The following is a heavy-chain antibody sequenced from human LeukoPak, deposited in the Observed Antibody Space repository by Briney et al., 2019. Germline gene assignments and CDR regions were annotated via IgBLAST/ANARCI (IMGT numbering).Heavy chain of an antibody. CDR3: ARDSACCGGDCYSDY. CDR2: ISSSSSYI. J-gene: IGHJ4*02. V-gene: IGHV3-21*01. CDR1: GFTFSSYS. Sequence: GGSLRLSCAASGFTFSSYSMNWVRQAPGKGLEWVSSISSSSSYIYYADSVKGRFTISRDNAKNSLYLQMNSLRAEDTAVYYCARDSACCGGDCYSDYWGQGTLVTVSS. D-gene: IGHD2-21*02.